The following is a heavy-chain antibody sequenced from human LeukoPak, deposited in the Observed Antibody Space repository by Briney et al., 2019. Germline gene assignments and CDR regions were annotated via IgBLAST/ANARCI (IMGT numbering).Heavy chain of an antibody. CDR2: IFYSGST. CDR1: GGSISSYY. V-gene: IGHV4-59*08. D-gene: IGHD3-3*01. J-gene: IGHJ4*02. Sequence: SETLSLTCTVSGGSISSYYWSWIRQPPGKGLEWIGYIFYSGSTNYNPSLKSRVTISLDTSKNQFSLKVSSVTAADTAMYYCARHQRITIFGVVIHPLDYWGQGTLVTVSS. CDR3: ARHQRITIFGVVIHPLDY.